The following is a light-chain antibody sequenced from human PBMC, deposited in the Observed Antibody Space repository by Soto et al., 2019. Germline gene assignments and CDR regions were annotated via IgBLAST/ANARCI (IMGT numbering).Light chain of an antibody. J-gene: IGKJ3*01. CDR3: HHYDSWPRGT. CDR2: GAS. Sequence: EIVLTQSPGTLSLSPGERATLSCRASQSVSSSYLAWYQQKPGQAPRLLIYGASTRATGIPVRFRGSGSGTEFTLTISSLHSEDSAVYYCHHYDSWPRGTFGPGTKVEIK. CDR1: QSVSSSY. V-gene: IGKV3-15*01.